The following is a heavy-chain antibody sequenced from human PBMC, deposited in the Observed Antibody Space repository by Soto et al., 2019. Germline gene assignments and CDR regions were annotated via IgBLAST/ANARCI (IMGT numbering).Heavy chain of an antibody. CDR3: TRHTVDY. D-gene: IGHD4-4*01. CDR2: TRSKAHSYAT. CDR1: GFSFSDSA. Sequence: EVQLVESGGGLVQPGGSLKLSCAASGFSFSDSAIHWVRQASGKGLEWVGRTRSKAHSYATAFAASVKGRCTISRDDSTNTVYLQMTSLKTEDTAVYYCTRHTVDYWGQGTLVTVSS. V-gene: IGHV3-73*02. J-gene: IGHJ4*02.